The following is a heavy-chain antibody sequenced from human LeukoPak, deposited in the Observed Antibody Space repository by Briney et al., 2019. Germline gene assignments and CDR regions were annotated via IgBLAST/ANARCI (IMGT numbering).Heavy chain of an antibody. CDR3: ARQTGSGLFILP. D-gene: IGHD3/OR15-3a*01. J-gene: IGHJ4*02. V-gene: IGHV4-38-2*02. CDR2: IYHSGNT. CDR1: GYSISSGYY. Sequence: SETLSLTCTVSGYSISSGYYRGWIRQPPGKGLEWIVSIYHSGNTYYNASLKSQVSISIDTSKNQFSLRLTSVTAADTAVYYCARQTGSGLFILPGGQGTLVTVSS.